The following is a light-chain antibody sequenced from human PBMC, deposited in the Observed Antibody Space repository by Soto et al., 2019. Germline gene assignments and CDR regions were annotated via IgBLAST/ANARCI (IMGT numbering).Light chain of an antibody. CDR3: SSYTSSNTHVV. V-gene: IGLV2-14*01. CDR1: SSDVGGYNY. J-gene: IGLJ2*01. CDR2: EVS. Sequence: QSALTQPASVSGSPGQSITIAYTGTSSDVGGYNYVSWYQQHPGKAPKLMIYEVSNRPSGVSNRFSGSKSGNTASLTISGLQAEDEADYYCSSYTSSNTHVVFGGGTKLTVL.